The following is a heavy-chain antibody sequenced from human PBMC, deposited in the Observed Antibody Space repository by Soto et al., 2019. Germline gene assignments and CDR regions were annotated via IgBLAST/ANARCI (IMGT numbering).Heavy chain of an antibody. CDR3: ARDRHSNSYYFDY. CDR2: ISTNGGNT. V-gene: IGHV1-18*01. J-gene: IGHJ4*02. Sequence: GASVKVSCKASGYTFTSYGITWVRQAPGQGLEWMGWISTNGGNTKYTQKFQGRVTMTTDTSTSTVYMELSSLRSEDTAVYYCARDRHSNSYYFDYWGQGTLVTVSS. CDR1: GYTFTSYG. D-gene: IGHD4-4*01.